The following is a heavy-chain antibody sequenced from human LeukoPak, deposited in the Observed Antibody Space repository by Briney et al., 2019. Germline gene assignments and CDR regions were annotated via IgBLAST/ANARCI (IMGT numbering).Heavy chain of an antibody. V-gene: IGHV4-34*01. D-gene: IGHD4-23*01. CDR2: INHSGST. Sequence: SETLSLTCAVYGGSFSGYYWSWIRQPPGKGLEWIGEINHSGSTNYNPSLKSRVTISVDTSKNQFSLKLSSVTAADTAVYYCARDQAHPVGLPGEAFDIWGQGTMVTVSS. CDR1: GGSFSGYY. CDR3: ARDQAHPVGLPGEAFDI. J-gene: IGHJ3*02.